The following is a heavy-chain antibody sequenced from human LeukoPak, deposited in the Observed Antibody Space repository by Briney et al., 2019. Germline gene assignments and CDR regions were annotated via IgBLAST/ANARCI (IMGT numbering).Heavy chain of an antibody. CDR3: AREKDDYGMDV. V-gene: IGHV3-48*03. J-gene: IGHJ6*02. CDR1: GFTFSSYE. CDR2: ISSSGSTI. Sequence: GGSLRLSCAASGFTFSSYEMNWVRQAPGKGLEWVSYISSSGSTIYYADSVKGRFTISRDNAKNSLYLQTNSLRAEDTAVYYCAREKDDYGMDVWGQGTTVTVSS.